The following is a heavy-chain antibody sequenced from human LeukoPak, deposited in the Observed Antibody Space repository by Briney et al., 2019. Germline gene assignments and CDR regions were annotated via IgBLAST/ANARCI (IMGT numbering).Heavy chain of an antibody. CDR2: MNPNSGNT. D-gene: IGHD3-22*01. Sequence: ASGKVSCKASGYTFTSYDSNWVRQATGQGLEWMGWMNPNSGNTGYAQKFQGRVTMTSNASISTAYIELSSLRSEDTTAYYCARSFRNMIVVVAGAFDIWGQETMVTVSS. V-gene: IGHV1-8*01. J-gene: IGHJ3*02. CDR1: GYTFTSYD. CDR3: ARSFRNMIVVVAGAFDI.